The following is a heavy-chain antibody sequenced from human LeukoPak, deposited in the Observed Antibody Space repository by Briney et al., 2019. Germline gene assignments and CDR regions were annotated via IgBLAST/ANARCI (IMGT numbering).Heavy chain of an antibody. V-gene: IGHV3-20*04. J-gene: IGHJ6*03. Sequence: PGGSLRLSCAASGFTFDDYGMSWVRQAPGKGLEWVSGINWNGGSTGYADSVKGRFTISRDSAKNSLYLQMNSLRAEDTALYYCARDVLLWFGEGYYYMDVWGKGTTVTVSS. CDR3: ARDVLLWFGEGYYYMDV. D-gene: IGHD3-10*01. CDR1: GFTFDDYG. CDR2: INWNGGST.